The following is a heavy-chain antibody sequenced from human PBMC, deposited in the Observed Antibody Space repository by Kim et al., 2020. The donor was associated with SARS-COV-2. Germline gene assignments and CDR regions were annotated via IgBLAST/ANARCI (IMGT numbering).Heavy chain of an antibody. CDR2: INTHTGNP. V-gene: IGHV7-4-1*02. D-gene: IGHD6-13*01. Sequence: ASVKVSCKASGYTFTSYAMNWVRQAPGQGLEWMGWINTHTGNPTYAQGFTGRFVFSLDTSVSTAYLQISSLKAEDTAVYYCARVIVRTIAAAGTGLGYWGQGTLVTVSS. CDR3: ARVIVRTIAAAGTGLGY. J-gene: IGHJ4*02. CDR1: GYTFTSYA.